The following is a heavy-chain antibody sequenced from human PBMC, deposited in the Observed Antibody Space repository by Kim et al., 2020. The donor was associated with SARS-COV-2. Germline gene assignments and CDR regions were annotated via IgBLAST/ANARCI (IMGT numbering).Heavy chain of an antibody. V-gene: IGHV3-48*03. Sequence: GRFTISRDNAKNSLYLQMNSLRAEDTAVYYCARDQGYDILTGYHYYGMDVWGQGTTVTVSS. CDR3: ARDQGYDILTGYHYYGMDV. D-gene: IGHD3-9*01. J-gene: IGHJ6*02.